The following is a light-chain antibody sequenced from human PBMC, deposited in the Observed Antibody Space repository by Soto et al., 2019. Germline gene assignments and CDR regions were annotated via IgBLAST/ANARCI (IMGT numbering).Light chain of an antibody. J-gene: IGLJ2*01. Sequence: QPVLTQSPSASASLGASVKLTCTLSSGHSSYAIAWHQQQPEKGPRYLMKLDSDGSHTKGDAIPDRFSGSSSGAARSLTISSLQSEDEADYYCQTWGTGIHVVFGGGTKLTVL. CDR2: LDSDGSH. CDR1: SGHSSYA. V-gene: IGLV4-69*01. CDR3: QTWGTGIHVV.